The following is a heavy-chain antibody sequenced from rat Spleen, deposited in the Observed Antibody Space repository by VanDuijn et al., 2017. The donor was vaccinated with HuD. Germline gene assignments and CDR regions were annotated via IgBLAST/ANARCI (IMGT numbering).Heavy chain of an antibody. CDR1: GFTFSDYY. V-gene: IGHV5S13*01. CDR3: ARQDYYYSSYIHGWFAY. D-gene: IGHD1-2*01. CDR2: ISTGGGNT. J-gene: IGHJ3*01. Sequence: EVQLVETGGGLVQPGESLKLSCAASGFTFSDYYMAWVRQAPKKGLEWVASISTGGGNTYYRDSVKGRFNISRDNAKNTQYLQMDSLRSEDTATYYCARQDYYYSSYIHGWFAYWGQGTLVTVSS.